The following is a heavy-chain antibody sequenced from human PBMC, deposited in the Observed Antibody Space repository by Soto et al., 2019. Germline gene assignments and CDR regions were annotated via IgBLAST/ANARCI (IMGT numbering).Heavy chain of an antibody. CDR1: GYTFTSYG. Sequence: GASVKVSFKASGYTFTSYGISWVRQAPGQGLEWMGWISAYNGNTNYAQKLQGRVTMTTDTSTSTAYMELRSLRSDDTAVYYCARGGSSWYPLTYYYYGMDVWGQGTTVTVSS. V-gene: IGHV1-18*04. CDR2: ISAYNGNT. CDR3: ARGGSSWYPLTYYYYGMDV. J-gene: IGHJ6*02. D-gene: IGHD6-13*01.